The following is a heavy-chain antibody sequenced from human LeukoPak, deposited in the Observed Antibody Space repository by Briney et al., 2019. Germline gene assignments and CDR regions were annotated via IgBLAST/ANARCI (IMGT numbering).Heavy chain of an antibody. CDR2: ISSSGSTI. D-gene: IGHD1-1*01. CDR1: GFTFSDYY. V-gene: IGHV3-11*04. J-gene: IGHJ4*02. Sequence: GGSLRLSCAASGFTFSDYYMSWIRQAPGKGLEWVSYISSSGSTIYYADSVKGRFTISRDNAKNSLYLQMNSLRAEDTAVYYCASLDLVQLERRGFDYWGQGTLVTVSS. CDR3: ASLDLVQLERRGFDY.